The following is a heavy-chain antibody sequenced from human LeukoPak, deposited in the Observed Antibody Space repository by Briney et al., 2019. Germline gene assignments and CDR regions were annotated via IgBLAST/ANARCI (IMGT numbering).Heavy chain of an antibody. D-gene: IGHD5-24*01. CDR2: ISYAGSNE. Sequence: GGSLRLSCAASGFTFSSYGMHWVRQAPGKGLEWVAVISYAGSNEHYADSVKGRFTISRDNSKNTLFLQMNSLRAEDTAVYYCARRDFRWEMATTIAFDIWGQGTMVTVSS. J-gene: IGHJ3*02. CDR1: GFTFSSYG. CDR3: ARRDFRWEMATTIAFDI. V-gene: IGHV3-30*03.